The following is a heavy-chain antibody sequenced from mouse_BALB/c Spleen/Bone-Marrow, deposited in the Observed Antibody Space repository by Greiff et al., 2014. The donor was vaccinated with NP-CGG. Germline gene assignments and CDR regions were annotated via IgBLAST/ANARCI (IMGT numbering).Heavy chain of an antibody. CDR2: INPSTGYT. CDR1: GYTFTSYW. D-gene: IGHD4-1*01. V-gene: IGHV1-7*01. Sequence: VQLQQSGAELAKPGASVKMSCKASGYTFTSYWMHWAKQRPGQGLEWIGYINPSTGYTDYNQKFKDKATLTADKSSSTAYMQLSSLTSEDSAAYYCARRLNWDWFAYWGQGTLVTVSA. CDR3: ARRLNWDWFAY. J-gene: IGHJ3*01.